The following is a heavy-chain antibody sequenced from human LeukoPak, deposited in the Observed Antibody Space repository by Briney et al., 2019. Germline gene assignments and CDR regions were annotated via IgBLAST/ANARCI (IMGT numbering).Heavy chain of an antibody. CDR2: ISGSGDKT. CDR3: VRRGDASSGWGDHDF. D-gene: IGHD6-19*01. Sequence: GGSLRLSCAASGFTFNRNAISWVRQAPGKGLEWVSTISGSGDKTFYADSVKGRFTISGDNSKNMVHLQMNSLTGEDTALYYCVRRGDASSGWGDHDFWGQGALVTVFS. J-gene: IGHJ4*02. V-gene: IGHV3-23*01. CDR1: GFTFNRNA.